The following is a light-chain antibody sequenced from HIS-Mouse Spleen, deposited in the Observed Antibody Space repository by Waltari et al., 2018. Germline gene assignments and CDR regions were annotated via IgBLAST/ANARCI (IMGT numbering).Light chain of an antibody. Sequence: QSVLTQPPSASGTPGQRVTISCSGRSSNIGSNYVYWYQQLPGTAPKLPIYRNNPRPSGVPDRFSGSKSGTSASLAISGLRSEDEADYYCAAWDDSLSGPWVFGGGTKLTVL. V-gene: IGLV1-47*01. CDR3: AAWDDSLSGPWV. J-gene: IGLJ3*02. CDR1: SSNIGSNY. CDR2: RNN.